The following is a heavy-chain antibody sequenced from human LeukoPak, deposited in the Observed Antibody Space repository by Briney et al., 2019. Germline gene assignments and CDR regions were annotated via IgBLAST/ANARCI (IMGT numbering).Heavy chain of an antibody. CDR1: GFTFSSYG. Sequence: GGSLRLSCAASGFTFSSYGMHWVRQAPGKGLEWVAVISYDGSNKYYADSVKGRFTISRDNSKNTLYLQMNSLRAEDTAVYYCAKDRVRFGDLHYYYMDVWGKGTTVTVSS. J-gene: IGHJ6*03. V-gene: IGHV3-30*18. CDR3: AKDRVRFGDLHYYYMDV. CDR2: ISYDGSNK. D-gene: IGHD3-10*01.